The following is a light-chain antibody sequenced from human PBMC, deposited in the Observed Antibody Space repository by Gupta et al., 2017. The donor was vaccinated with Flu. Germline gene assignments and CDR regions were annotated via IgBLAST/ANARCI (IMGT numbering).Light chain of an antibody. CDR3: PHTNGDPWV. J-gene: IGLJ3*02. Sequence: QAVVPQEPSLTVSPGGTVTLTCGSSTGGVTSGHYPYWFQQKPAHDLRILIYDINKKHSPAPASFSSSVPGAKAALTLSEAQAEDEDEYDSPHTNGDPWVFGGGTKLTVL. CDR2: DIN. V-gene: IGLV7-46*01. CDR1: TGGVTSGHY.